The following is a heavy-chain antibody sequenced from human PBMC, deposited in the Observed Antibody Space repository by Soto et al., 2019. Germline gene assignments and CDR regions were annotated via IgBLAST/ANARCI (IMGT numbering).Heavy chain of an antibody. CDR3: ARDQALYYFDY. Sequence: QVQLVESGGGVVQPGRSLRLSCAASGFTFSSYAMHWVRQAPVKGLEWVAVISYDGSNKYYADSVKGRFTISRDNSKNTLYLQMNSLRAEDTAVYYCARDQALYYFDYWGQGTLVTVSS. CDR1: GFTFSSYA. J-gene: IGHJ4*02. V-gene: IGHV3-30-3*01. CDR2: ISYDGSNK.